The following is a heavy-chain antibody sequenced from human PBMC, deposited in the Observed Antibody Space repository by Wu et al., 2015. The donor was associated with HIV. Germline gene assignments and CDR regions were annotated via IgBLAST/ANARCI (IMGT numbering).Heavy chain of an antibody. CDR1: GGTFSSNV. CDR2: INPNSGGT. D-gene: IGHD6-19*01. CDR3: ARLGSGLA. Sequence: QVQLVQSGADVKKPGSSVKVSCKASGGTFSSNVISWVRQAPGQGLECMGWINPNSGGTSYAQKFGGRVTLTRDTSISTAYMELSRLTADDTAVYYCARLGSGLAWGQGTLVTVSS. V-gene: IGHV1-2*02. J-gene: IGHJ5*02.